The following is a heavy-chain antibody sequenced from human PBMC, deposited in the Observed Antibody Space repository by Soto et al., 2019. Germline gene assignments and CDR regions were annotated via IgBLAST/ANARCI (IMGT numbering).Heavy chain of an antibody. Sequence: QVQLQESGPGLVKPSQTLSLTCTVSGGSVTSVGYYWAWIRQHPGKGLGFIGHLYYSGTTYYNPSLRSRVTISEATSKNHFSLQLTSVTAADTAVYYCARILDFWSGHGVFDIWGQGTMVTVSS. CDR3: ARILDFWSGHGVFDI. D-gene: IGHD3-3*01. V-gene: IGHV4-31*03. J-gene: IGHJ3*02. CDR2: LYYSGTT. CDR1: GGSVTSVGYY.